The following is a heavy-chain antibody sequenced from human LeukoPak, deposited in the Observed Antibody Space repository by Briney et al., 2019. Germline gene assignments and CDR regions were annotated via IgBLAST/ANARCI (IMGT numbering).Heavy chain of an antibody. J-gene: IGHJ5*02. D-gene: IGHD3-10*01. CDR1: GGSFTSYY. V-gene: IGHV4-59*01. CDR3: ARSLYGSGNIWLDP. CDR2: IYYTGST. Sequence: SETLSLTCTVSGGSFTSYYWSWIRQPPGKGLEWMGYIYYTGSTNYNPSLKGRVTISLDTSENQFSLKLTSVTAADTAVYYCARSLYGSGNIWLDPWGQGTLVTVSS.